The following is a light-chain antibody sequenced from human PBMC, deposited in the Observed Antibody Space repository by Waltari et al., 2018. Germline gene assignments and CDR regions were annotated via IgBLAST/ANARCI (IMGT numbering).Light chain of an antibody. CDR3: QVWDGSTDHYV. Sequence: SYVLTQPPSLSVALGKTARIPCGGNNIGTKTVHWYQHKTGQAPVLLIYSDTDRPSGIPERFTGSKSGTTATLTISTVEAVDEADYYCQVWDGSTDHYVFGSGTKVTV. CDR2: SDT. CDR1: NIGTKT. V-gene: IGLV3-21*04. J-gene: IGLJ1*01.